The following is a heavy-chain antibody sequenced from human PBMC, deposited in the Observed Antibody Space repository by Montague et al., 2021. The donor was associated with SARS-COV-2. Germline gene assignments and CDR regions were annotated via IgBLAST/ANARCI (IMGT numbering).Heavy chain of an antibody. J-gene: IGHJ4*02. CDR3: ARKGSGRSDLAY. Sequence: SETLSLTCAVSGDCVSIDHWCSWVQHTPEKQLASIGVFYHTGNTKYNPSLKSRVSMLVDKSWNQFSLRLTSVTAADTAVYYCARKGSGRSDLAYWGQGTMVTVSS. CDR1: GDCVSIDHW. V-gene: IGHV4-4*02. D-gene: IGHD1-26*01. CDR2: FYHTGNT.